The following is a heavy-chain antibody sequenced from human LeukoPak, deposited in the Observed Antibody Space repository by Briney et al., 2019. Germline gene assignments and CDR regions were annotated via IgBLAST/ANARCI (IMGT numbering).Heavy chain of an antibody. Sequence: PGGSLRLSCAASGFTFSSYWMHWVRQAPGKGLVWVSRINGDGTITTYADSVKGRFTTSRDNAKNTLYLQMSSLRAEDTAVYYCARGYSGTYRFGYWGQGTLVTVSS. D-gene: IGHD1-26*01. J-gene: IGHJ4*02. CDR1: GFTFSSYW. V-gene: IGHV3-74*01. CDR2: INGDGTIT. CDR3: ARGYSGTYRFGY.